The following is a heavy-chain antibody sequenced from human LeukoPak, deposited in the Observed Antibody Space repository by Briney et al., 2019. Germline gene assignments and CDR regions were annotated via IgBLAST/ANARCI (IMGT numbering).Heavy chain of an antibody. D-gene: IGHD5-24*01. CDR3: ARCRDGYNYARYFDY. CDR1: GFTFSTYR. CDR2: INSDGSST. Sequence: PGGSLRLSCAASGFTFSTYRMHWVRQAPGKGLVWVSRINSDGSSTSYADSVKGRFTSSRDNAKNTVYLQMNSLRAEDTAVYYCARCRDGYNYARYFDYWGQGTLVTVSS. V-gene: IGHV3-74*01. J-gene: IGHJ4*02.